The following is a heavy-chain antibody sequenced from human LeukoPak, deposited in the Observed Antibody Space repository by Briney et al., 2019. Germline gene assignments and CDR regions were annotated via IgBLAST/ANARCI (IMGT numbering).Heavy chain of an antibody. CDR3: AKPIIIANWYFDL. J-gene: IGHJ2*01. V-gene: IGHV3-23*01. Sequence: GGSLRLSCVASGFTFSDYAMNWVRQAPGKGLEWVSTISGSGDSTFYADAVKGRFTISRDNSENTLHLQMNNLRAEGTAIYYCAKPIIIANWYFDLWGRGTQVTVSS. CDR1: GFTFSDYA. D-gene: IGHD5-24*01. CDR2: ISGSGDST.